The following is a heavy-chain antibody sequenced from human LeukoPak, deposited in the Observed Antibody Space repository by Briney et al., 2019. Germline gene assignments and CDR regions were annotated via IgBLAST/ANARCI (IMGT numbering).Heavy chain of an antibody. CDR3: ASALMAYYDRSGYST. CDR1: GVSISSGDYY. Sequence: NPSETLSLTCTVSGVSISSGDYYWSWIRQPPGKGLEWIGYIYYSGSTYYNPSLKSRSTISVDTAKNQFSLKLSSVTAADTAVYYCASALMAYYDRSGYSTWGQGTLVTVSS. J-gene: IGHJ5*02. D-gene: IGHD3-22*01. CDR2: IYYSGST. V-gene: IGHV4-30-4*01.